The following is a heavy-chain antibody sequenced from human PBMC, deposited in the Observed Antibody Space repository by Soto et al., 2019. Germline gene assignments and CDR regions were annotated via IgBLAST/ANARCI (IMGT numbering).Heavy chain of an antibody. Sequence: ASVKVSCKASGYIFTSYYMHWVRQAPGQGLEWMGIINPSGGSTSYAQKFQGRVTMTRDTSTSTVYMELSSLRSEDTAVYYCARGTGTTILYRYGMDVWGQGTTVTVSS. CDR1: GYIFTSYY. J-gene: IGHJ6*02. CDR3: ARGTGTTILYRYGMDV. CDR2: INPSGGST. V-gene: IGHV1-46*01. D-gene: IGHD1-1*01.